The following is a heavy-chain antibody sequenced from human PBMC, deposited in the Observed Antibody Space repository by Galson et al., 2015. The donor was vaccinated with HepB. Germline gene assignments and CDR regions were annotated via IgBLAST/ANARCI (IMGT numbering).Heavy chain of an antibody. CDR1: GYTLTELS. Sequence: SVKVSCKVSGYTLTELSVHWVRQAPGKGLEWMGGFDPEDGETIYAQKFQGRVTMTEDTSTDTAYMELSSLRSEDTAVYYCATVARVPAAGDYYYYMDVWGKGTTVTVSS. J-gene: IGHJ6*03. D-gene: IGHD2-2*01. V-gene: IGHV1-24*01. CDR3: ATVARVPAAGDYYYYMDV. CDR2: FDPEDGET.